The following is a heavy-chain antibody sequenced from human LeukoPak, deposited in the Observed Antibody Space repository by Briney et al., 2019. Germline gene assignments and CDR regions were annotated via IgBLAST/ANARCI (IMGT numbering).Heavy chain of an antibody. CDR2: IIPILGIA. D-gene: IGHD6-13*01. V-gene: IGHV1-69*04. J-gene: IGHJ4*02. Sequence: ALVKVSCKASGGTFSSYAISWVRQAPGQGLEWMGRIIPILGIANYAQKFQGRVTITADKSTSTAYMELSSLRSEDTAVYYCARIAAAGTRDYWGQGTLVTVSS. CDR3: ARIAAAGTRDY. CDR1: GGTFSSYA.